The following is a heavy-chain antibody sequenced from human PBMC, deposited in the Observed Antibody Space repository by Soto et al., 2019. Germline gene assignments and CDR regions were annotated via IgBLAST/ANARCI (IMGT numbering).Heavy chain of an antibody. CDR2: TYYRSKWYN. J-gene: IGHJ6*02. D-gene: IGHD3-10*01. Sequence: PSQTRSLTFAVSGDSVSTNSAAWNWIRKAPPRGLEWLGRTYYRSKWYNDYAVSVKSRININADTSKNQISLQLNSVTPEDTAVYYCARAGPDYYYYGLDVWGQGTTVTVSS. CDR3: ARAGPDYYYYGLDV. V-gene: IGHV6-1*01. CDR1: GDSVSTNSAA.